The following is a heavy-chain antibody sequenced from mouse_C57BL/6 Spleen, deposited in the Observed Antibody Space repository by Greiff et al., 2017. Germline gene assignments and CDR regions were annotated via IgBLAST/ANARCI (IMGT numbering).Heavy chain of an antibody. CDR2: ISYDGSN. V-gene: IGHV3-6*01. CDR3: ASASTAQATYYAMDY. D-gene: IGHD3-2*02. Sequence: EVKLQESGPGLVKPSQSLSLTCSVTGYSITSGYYWNWIRQFPGNKLEWMGYISYDGSNNYNPSLKNRISITRDTSKNQFFLKLNSVTTEDTATYDCASASTAQATYYAMDYWGQGTSVTVSS. J-gene: IGHJ4*01. CDR1: GYSITSGYY.